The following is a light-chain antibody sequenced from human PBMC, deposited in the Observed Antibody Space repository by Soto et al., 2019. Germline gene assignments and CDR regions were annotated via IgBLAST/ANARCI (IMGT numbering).Light chain of an antibody. Sequence: EIVLTQSPGTLSLSPGERATLSCRASQSVSSNKLAWYQQKLGRAPRLLISGASRRATGIPDRFSGSGSGTDFTLTITSLEPEDFAVDYCQQYGNSPRTFGQGTRLEIK. CDR2: GAS. V-gene: IGKV3-20*01. CDR3: QQYGNSPRT. J-gene: IGKJ5*01. CDR1: QSVSSNK.